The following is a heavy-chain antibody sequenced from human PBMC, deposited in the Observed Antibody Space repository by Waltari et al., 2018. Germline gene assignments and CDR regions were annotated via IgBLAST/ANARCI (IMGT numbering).Heavy chain of an antibody. D-gene: IGHD4-4*01. CDR2: IKEDGSEK. Sequence: AASGFTFSTYWMTWVRQAPGKGLEWLANIKEDGSEKNYVDSVKGRFTISRDNAKNSLYLQMNSLRAEDTAVYYCARDPHYSNFDYWGQGTLVTVSS. V-gene: IGHV3-7*01. J-gene: IGHJ4*02. CDR3: ARDPHYSNFDY. CDR1: GFTFSTYW.